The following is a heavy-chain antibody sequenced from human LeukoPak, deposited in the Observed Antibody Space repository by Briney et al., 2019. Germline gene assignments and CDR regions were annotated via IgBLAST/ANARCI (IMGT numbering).Heavy chain of an antibody. V-gene: IGHV3-23*01. J-gene: IGHJ4*02. Sequence: PGGSLRLSCAASGFTFSSYAMSWVRQAPGEGLEWVSPISGSGDSSYYADSVKGRFTISRDNSKNTLYLQMNSLRAEDTAVYYCARDPTGLYYFDYWGQGTLVTVSS. CDR3: ARDPTGLYYFDY. CDR1: GFTFSSYA. CDR2: ISGSGDSS.